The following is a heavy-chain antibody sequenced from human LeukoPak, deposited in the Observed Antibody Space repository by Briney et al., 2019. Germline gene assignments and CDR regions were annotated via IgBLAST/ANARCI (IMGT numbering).Heavy chain of an antibody. CDR1: GGSISSSSYY. V-gene: IGHV4-39*07. CDR3: ARDVVAAAGTWDY. Sequence: MPSETLSLTCTVSGGSISSSSYYWGWIRQPPGKGLEWIGSIYYSGSTYYNPSLKSRVTISVDTSKNQFSLKLSSVTAADTAVYYCARDVVAAAGTWDYWGQGTLVTVSS. CDR2: IYYSGST. J-gene: IGHJ4*02. D-gene: IGHD6-13*01.